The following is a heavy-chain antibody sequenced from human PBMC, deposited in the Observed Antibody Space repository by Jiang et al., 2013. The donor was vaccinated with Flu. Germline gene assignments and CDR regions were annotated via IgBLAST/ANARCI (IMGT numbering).Heavy chain of an antibody. J-gene: IGHJ4*02. V-gene: IGHV3-9*01. D-gene: IGHD5-24*01. CDR3: AKGQEDGYNWEPPSY. Sequence: VQLVESGGGLVQPGRSLRLSCAASGFTFDDYAMHWVRQAPGKGLEWVSGISWNSGSIGYADSVKGRFTISRDNAKNSLYLQMNSLRAEDTALYYCAKGQEDGYNWEPPSYWGQGTLVTVSS. CDR1: GFTFDDYA. CDR2: ISWNSGSI.